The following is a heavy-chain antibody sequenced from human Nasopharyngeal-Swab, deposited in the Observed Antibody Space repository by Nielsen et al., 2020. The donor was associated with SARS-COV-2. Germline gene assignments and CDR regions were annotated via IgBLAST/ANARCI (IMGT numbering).Heavy chain of an antibody. Sequence: GGSLRLSCKGSGYSFTNYWISWVRQMPGKGLDWMGRIDPSDSYTNYNPSFQGHVTISTDKSISTAYLQWSSLRASDTAMYYCARLVGEWFQTGTTRTTSWFDPWGQGTLVTVSS. CDR2: IDPSDSYT. CDR3: ARLVGEWFQTGTTRTTSWFDP. V-gene: IGHV5-10-1*01. CDR1: GYSFTNYW. J-gene: IGHJ5*02. D-gene: IGHD1-1*01.